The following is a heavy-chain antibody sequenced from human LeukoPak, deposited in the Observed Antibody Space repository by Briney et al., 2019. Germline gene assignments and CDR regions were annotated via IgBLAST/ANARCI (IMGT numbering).Heavy chain of an antibody. Sequence: SETRARTGTICGGSFGGGYGCWFRRAPEQGIKRIGEINHSGSTNYNPSLKSRVTISVDTSKNLFSLKLRYVAAADTAVYYCARGYGSGSYFVYWGQGTLVTVSS. V-gene: IGHV4-34*01. D-gene: IGHD3-10*01. CDR3: ARGYGSGSYFVY. CDR1: GGSFGGGY. CDR2: INHSGST. J-gene: IGHJ4*02.